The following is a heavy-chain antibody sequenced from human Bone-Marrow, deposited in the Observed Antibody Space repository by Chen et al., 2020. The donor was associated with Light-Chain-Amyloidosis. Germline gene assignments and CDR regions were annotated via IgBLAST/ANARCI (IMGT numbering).Heavy chain of an antibody. J-gene: IGHJ4*02. Sequence: QVTLRESGPALVKPAQTLTLTCTFSGFSLRTSGKCLNWIRQSPGKALEWLALIDWDDDKLYSPSLKNRLTLSRDTTKNQVVLRMTNMEAVDTATYYCARANGSSWPPDYWGQGALVTVSS. CDR3: ARANGSSWPPDY. V-gene: IGHV2-70*13. CDR2: IDWDDDK. CDR1: GFSLRTSGKC. D-gene: IGHD6-13*01.